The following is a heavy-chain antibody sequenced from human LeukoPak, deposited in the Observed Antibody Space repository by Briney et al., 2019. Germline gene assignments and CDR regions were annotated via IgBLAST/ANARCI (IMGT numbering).Heavy chain of an antibody. V-gene: IGHV4-38-2*02. J-gene: IGHJ4*02. D-gene: IGHD2/OR15-2a*01. CDR2: IYHSGST. CDR1: GYSISSGYY. Sequence: PSETLSLTCTVSGYSISSGYYRGWIRQPPGKGLEWIGSIYHSGSTYYNPSLKSRVTISVDTSKNQFSLKLSSVTAADTAVYYCARVGAVRGDYWGQGTLVTVSS. CDR3: ARVGAVRGDY.